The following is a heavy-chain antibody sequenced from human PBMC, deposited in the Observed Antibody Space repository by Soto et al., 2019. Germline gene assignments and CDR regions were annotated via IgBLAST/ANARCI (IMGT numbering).Heavy chain of an antibody. V-gene: IGHV3-23*01. CDR1: GFTFSTYA. D-gene: IGHD3-10*01. CDR2: ISSSGGNT. CDR3: AKRPTSTGFGDPFDI. Sequence: EVQLLESGGDLVQPGGSLRLSCAASGFTFSTYAMSWVRQAPGKGLEWVSTISSSGGNTYYTDSVKGRFTISRDNSKNMLYLQMNSLRAEDTAIYYCAKRPTSTGFGDPFDIWGQGTMVTVSS. J-gene: IGHJ3*02.